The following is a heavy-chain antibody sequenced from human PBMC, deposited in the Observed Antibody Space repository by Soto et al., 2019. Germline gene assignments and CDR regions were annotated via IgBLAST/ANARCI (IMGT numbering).Heavy chain of an antibody. CDR2: IYYSGST. CDR3: ARGRSANYYGSGSYWFDP. Sequence: ASETLSLTCSVSGGSVSDKTYYWSWIRQPPGKRLEWIGYIYYSGSTNYNPSLKSRVTISVDTSKNQFSLKLSSVTAADTAVYYCARGRSANYYGSGSYWFDPWGQGTLVTVSS. CDR1: GGSVSDKTYY. D-gene: IGHD3-10*01. J-gene: IGHJ5*02. V-gene: IGHV4-61*01.